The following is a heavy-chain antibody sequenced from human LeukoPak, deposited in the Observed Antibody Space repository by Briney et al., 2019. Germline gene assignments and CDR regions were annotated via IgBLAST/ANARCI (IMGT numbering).Heavy chain of an antibody. CDR3: AREPSTVTTHYFDY. D-gene: IGHD4-17*01. J-gene: IGHJ4*02. V-gene: IGHV4-30-4*01. CDR1: GGSISSGDYY. Sequence: SRTLSLTCTVSGGSISSGDYYWSWIHQPPGKGLEWIGYIYYSGSTYYNPSLKSRVTISVDTSKNQFSLKLSSVTAADTAVYYCAREPSTVTTHYFDYWGQGTLVTVSS. CDR2: IYYSGST.